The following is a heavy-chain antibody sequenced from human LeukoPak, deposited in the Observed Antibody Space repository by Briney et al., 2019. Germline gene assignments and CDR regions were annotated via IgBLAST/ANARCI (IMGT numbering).Heavy chain of an antibody. CDR2: ISIDGANK. CDR3: ATDYGEVGDAFDF. D-gene: IGHD4-17*01. Sequence: GGSLRLSCEASVASGATFSDYGMHWVRQAPGKGLEWVAAISIDGANKWTVDSVKGRFTISRDNSRNTLFLQMNSLGVEDTAVYYCATDYGEVGDAFDFWGQGTLVTVSS. J-gene: IGHJ3*01. CDR1: VASGATFSDYG. V-gene: IGHV3-30*03.